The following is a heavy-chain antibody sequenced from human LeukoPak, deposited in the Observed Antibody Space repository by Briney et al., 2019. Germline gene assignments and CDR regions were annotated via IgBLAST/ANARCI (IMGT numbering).Heavy chain of an antibody. Sequence: SETLSLTCTVSDVSIFRSNWWSWVRQPPGKGLEWIGQISPSGSTNYSPSLKSRVTISVDKSKNQFSLKLSSVTAADTAVYYCARDRGTWNDDGFDYWGQGTLVTVSS. V-gene: IGHV4-4*02. CDR1: DVSIFRSNW. D-gene: IGHD1-1*01. CDR2: ISPSGST. J-gene: IGHJ4*02. CDR3: ARDRGTWNDDGFDY.